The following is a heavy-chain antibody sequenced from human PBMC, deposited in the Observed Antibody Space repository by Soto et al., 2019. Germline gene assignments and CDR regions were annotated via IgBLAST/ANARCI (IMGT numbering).Heavy chain of an antibody. CDR3: AKRYSSSWSPHAFDI. J-gene: IGHJ3*02. V-gene: IGHV3-23*01. Sequence: GGSLRLSXAASGFTFSSYAMSWVRQAPGKGLEWVSAISGSGGSTYYADSVKGRFTISRDNSKNTLYLQMNSLRAEDTAVYYCAKRYSSSWSPHAFDIWGQGTMVTVSS. D-gene: IGHD6-13*01. CDR2: ISGSGGST. CDR1: GFTFSSYA.